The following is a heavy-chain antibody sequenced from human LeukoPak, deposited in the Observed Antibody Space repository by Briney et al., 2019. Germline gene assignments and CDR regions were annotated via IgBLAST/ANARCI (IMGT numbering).Heavy chain of an antibody. CDR1: GGSISSYN. CDR3: ARSQDYDILTGYSTYYYYYGMDV. Sequence: SEPLSLTSTVSGGSISSYNWSWIRQPPGKGLEWIGYIYYSGSTNYNPSLKSRVTISVDTSKNQFSLKLSSVTAADTAVSYCARSQDYDILTGYSTYYYYYGMDVWGQGTTVTVSS. CDR2: IYYSGST. J-gene: IGHJ6*02. D-gene: IGHD3-9*01. V-gene: IGHV4-59*01.